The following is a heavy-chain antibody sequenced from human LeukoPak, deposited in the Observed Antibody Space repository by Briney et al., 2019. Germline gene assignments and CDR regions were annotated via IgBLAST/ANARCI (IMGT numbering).Heavy chain of an antibody. CDR1: GFTFSSYG. D-gene: IGHD3-10*01. CDR2: ISGSGGST. Sequence: GGTLRLSCAASGFTFSSYGMSWVRQAPGKGLEWVSAISGSGGSTYYADSVKGRFTISRDNSKNTLYLQMNSLRAEDTAVYYCAKGRFRELYYMDVWGKGTTVTISS. J-gene: IGHJ6*03. CDR3: AKGRFRELYYMDV. V-gene: IGHV3-23*01.